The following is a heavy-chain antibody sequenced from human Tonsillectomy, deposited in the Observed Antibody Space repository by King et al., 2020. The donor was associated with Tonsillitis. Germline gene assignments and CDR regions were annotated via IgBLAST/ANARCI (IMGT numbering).Heavy chain of an antibody. CDR2: ISGSGGYT. V-gene: IGHV3-23*04. Sequence: VQLVESGGGLVQSGGSLRLSCAASGFTLSNFAMSWVRQAPGKGLEWVSSISGSGGYTYYADSVEGRFTISRDNSKNTLCLQMNSLRAEDTAVYNCAKQIGFCSGGTCSLDYWGQGALVTVSS. CDR1: GFTLSNFA. J-gene: IGHJ4*02. D-gene: IGHD2-15*01. CDR3: AKQIGFCSGGTCSLDY.